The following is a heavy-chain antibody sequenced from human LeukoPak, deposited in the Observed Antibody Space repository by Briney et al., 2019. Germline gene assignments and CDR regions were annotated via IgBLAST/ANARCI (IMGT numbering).Heavy chain of an antibody. CDR3: AKQGAVRQDYYMDV. J-gene: IGHJ6*03. Sequence: SVKVSCKTSVGRFSNYAITWVRQAPGQGLGWMGRIIPIFGATTYSQKFQGRVTITADMGSSTAYLELTGLTSEDTALYFCAKQGAVRQDYYMDVWGNGTTVIVSS. CDR1: VGRFSNYA. D-gene: IGHD3-16*01. V-gene: IGHV1-69*06. CDR2: IIPIFGAT.